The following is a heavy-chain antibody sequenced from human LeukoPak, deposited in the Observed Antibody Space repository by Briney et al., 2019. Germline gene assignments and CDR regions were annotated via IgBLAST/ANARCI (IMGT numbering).Heavy chain of an antibody. CDR3: ARGGRDYGDFDY. V-gene: IGHV4-59*01. Sequence: SETLSLTCTVSGGSISSYYWSWIRQPPGKGLEWIGYIYYSGSTNYNPSLKSRVTISVDTSKSQFSLKLSSVTAADTAVYYCARGGRDYGDFDYWGQGTLVTVSS. J-gene: IGHJ4*02. CDR2: IYYSGST. D-gene: IGHD4-17*01. CDR1: GGSISSYY.